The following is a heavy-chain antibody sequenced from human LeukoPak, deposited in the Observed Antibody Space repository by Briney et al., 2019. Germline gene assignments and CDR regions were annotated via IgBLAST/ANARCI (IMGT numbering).Heavy chain of an antibody. CDR2: IYYSGST. J-gene: IGHJ2*01. CDR3: ARDGAAGIWYFDL. Sequence: PSETLSLTCTVSGGSVSSHYWSWIRQPPGKGLEWIAYIYYSGSTNYNPSLKSRVTISVDTSKNQFSLKLSSVTAADTAVYYCARDGAAGIWYFDLWGRGTLVTVSS. CDR1: GGSVSSHY. V-gene: IGHV4-59*02. D-gene: IGHD1-26*01.